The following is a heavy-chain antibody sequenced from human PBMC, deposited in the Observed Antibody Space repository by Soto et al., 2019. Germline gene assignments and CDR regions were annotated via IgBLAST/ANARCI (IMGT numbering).Heavy chain of an antibody. CDR1: GFTFSGFW. Sequence: GGSLRLSCGASGFTFSGFWVNWVRQIPGKGLEWVASIKSDGSEKYYVDSAKGRFTISRDYAKNSLFLQMNSLRAEDTALYYCLRDVGGYWDQGTLVTVSS. V-gene: IGHV3-7*01. CDR2: IKSDGSEK. CDR3: LRDVGGY. J-gene: IGHJ4*02.